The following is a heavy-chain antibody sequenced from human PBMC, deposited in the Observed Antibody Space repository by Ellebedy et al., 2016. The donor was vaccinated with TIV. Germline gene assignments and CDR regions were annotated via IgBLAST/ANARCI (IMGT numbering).Heavy chain of an antibody. Sequence: GESLKISCVASGFTFSTYSMNWVRQAPGKGLEWVSYISSSSSAIYYADFVKGRFTISRDNAKNSLYLQMNSLRVEDTAVYYCARDFSSSWYWGLHYWGQGTLVTVSS. CDR1: GFTFSTYS. CDR2: ISSSSSAI. D-gene: IGHD6-13*01. V-gene: IGHV3-48*04. CDR3: ARDFSSSWYWGLHY. J-gene: IGHJ4*02.